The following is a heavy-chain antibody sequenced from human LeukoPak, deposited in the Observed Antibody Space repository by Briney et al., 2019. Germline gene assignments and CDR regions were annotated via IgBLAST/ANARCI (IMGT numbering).Heavy chain of an antibody. J-gene: IGHJ4*02. Sequence: GGSLRLSCAASGFTFSSYAMSWVRQAPGKGLEWISAISGSGGSTYYADSVKGRFTISRDNSKNTLYLQMNSLRAEDTAVYYCANLAGSYWDPFDYWGQGTLVTVSS. CDR1: GFTFSSYA. D-gene: IGHD1-26*01. V-gene: IGHV3-23*01. CDR3: ANLAGSYWDPFDY. CDR2: ISGSGGST.